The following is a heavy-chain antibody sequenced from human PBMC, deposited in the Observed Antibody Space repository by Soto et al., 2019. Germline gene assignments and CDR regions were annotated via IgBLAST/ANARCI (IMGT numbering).Heavy chain of an antibody. CDR1: GFTFDNCG. CDR2: ISWDSSTI. V-gene: IGHV3-9*01. Sequence: EVQLVESGGGLVQPGRSLRLSCAASGFTFDNCGMHWVRHAPGKGLEWVAGISWDSSTIGYADSVKGRFIISRDDAKNSLYLQMDRLRGEDTALYYCVQGRYPTMATPLDHWGQGTQVIVSS. J-gene: IGHJ4*02. CDR3: VQGRYPTMATPLDH. D-gene: IGHD2-15*01.